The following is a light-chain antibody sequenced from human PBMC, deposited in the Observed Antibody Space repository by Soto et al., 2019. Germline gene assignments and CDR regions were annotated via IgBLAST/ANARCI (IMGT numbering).Light chain of an antibody. CDR2: EVS. CDR3: CSCATPRL. V-gene: IGLV2-23*02. Sequence: QSALTQPASVSGSPGQSITISCTGTSSDVGSYNLVSWYQQHPGKAPKLIIYEVSERPSGVSHRFSGSKSGNTASLTISGLQAEDEADCYCCSCATPRLVGGGTKLTVL. J-gene: IGLJ2*01. CDR1: SSDVGSYNL.